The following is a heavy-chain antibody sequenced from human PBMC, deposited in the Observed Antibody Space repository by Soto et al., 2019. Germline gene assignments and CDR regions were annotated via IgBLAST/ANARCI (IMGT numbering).Heavy chain of an antibody. V-gene: IGHV3-21*01. Sequence: PGGSLRLSCAASGFTFSSYSMNWVRQAPGKGLEWVSSISSSSSYIYYADSVKGRFTISRDNAKNSLYLQMNSLRAEDTAVYYCARGGLMGMPYGFLDYWGQGTLVTVSS. CDR1: GFTFSSYS. CDR2: ISSSSSYI. CDR3: ARGGLMGMPYGFLDY. D-gene: IGHD2-8*01. J-gene: IGHJ4*02.